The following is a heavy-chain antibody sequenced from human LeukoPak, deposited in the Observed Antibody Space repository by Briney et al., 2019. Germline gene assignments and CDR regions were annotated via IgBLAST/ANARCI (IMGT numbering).Heavy chain of an antibody. D-gene: IGHD1-7*01. CDR3: ARAGSNWNYVY. J-gene: IGHJ4*02. Sequence: GGSLRLSCAASGFTFTSYSMNWVRQAPGKGLEWVSTISGGGGSTYYADSVKGRFTISRDNSTNTLYLQVNSLRAEDTAVYYCARAGSNWNYVYWGQGTLVTVSS. CDR1: GFTFTSYS. CDR2: ISGGGGST. V-gene: IGHV3-23*01.